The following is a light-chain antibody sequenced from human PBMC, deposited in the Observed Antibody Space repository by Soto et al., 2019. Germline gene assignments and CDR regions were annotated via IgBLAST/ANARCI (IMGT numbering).Light chain of an antibody. CDR3: QQYGSSGT. Sequence: EIVLTQSPGTLSLSPVERATLSCRASQSVSSSYLAWYQQKPGQAPRLLIYGASSRATGIPDRFSGSGSGTDFTLTISGLEPEDFAVYYCQQYGSSGTFGQGTKVDIK. J-gene: IGKJ1*01. CDR1: QSVSSSY. V-gene: IGKV3-20*01. CDR2: GAS.